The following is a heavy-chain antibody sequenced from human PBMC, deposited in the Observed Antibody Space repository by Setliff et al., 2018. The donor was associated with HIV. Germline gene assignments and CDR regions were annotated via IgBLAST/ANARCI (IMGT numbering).Heavy chain of an antibody. CDR2: MHKGGST. V-gene: IGHV4-39*01. CDR3: ARQEYFYYYMDF. J-gene: IGHJ6*03. Sequence: SETLSLTCAVSAASISSSTYYWAWIRQPPGKGLEWIATMHKGGSTHYNPSLKSRVTMFVDTSKNQFSLTVSSVTAADTAVYYCARQEYFYYYMDFWGRGTTVTVSS. D-gene: IGHD3-9*01. CDR1: AASISSSTYY.